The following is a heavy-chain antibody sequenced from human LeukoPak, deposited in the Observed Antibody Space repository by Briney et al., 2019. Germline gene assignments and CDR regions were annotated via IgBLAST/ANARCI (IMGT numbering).Heavy chain of an antibody. CDR2: ISYDGSNK. J-gene: IGHJ4*02. Sequence: PGGSLRLSCAASGFTFSSYAMHWVRQAPGKGLEWVAVISYDGSNKYYADSVKGRFTISRDNSKNTLYLQMNSLRAEDTAVYYCAREWSFAYYFDYWGQGTLVTVSS. CDR1: GFTFSSYA. D-gene: IGHD2-15*01. V-gene: IGHV3-30-3*01. CDR3: AREWSFAYYFDY.